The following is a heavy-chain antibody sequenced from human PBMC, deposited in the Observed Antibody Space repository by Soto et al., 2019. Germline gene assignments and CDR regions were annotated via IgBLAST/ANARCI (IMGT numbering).Heavy chain of an antibody. Sequence: GGSPRLSCAASGFTFSSYSMNWVRQAPGKGLEWVSYISSSSSTIYYADFVKGRFTISRDNAKNSLYLQMDSLRAEDTAVYYCARDGLSSGWSQGYYYYYMDVWGKGTTVTVSS. J-gene: IGHJ6*03. V-gene: IGHV3-48*01. D-gene: IGHD6-19*01. CDR2: ISSSSSTI. CDR1: GFTFSSYS. CDR3: ARDGLSSGWSQGYYYYYMDV.